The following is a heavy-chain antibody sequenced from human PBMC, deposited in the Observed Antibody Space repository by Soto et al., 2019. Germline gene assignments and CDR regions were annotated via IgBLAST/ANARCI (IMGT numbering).Heavy chain of an antibody. CDR2: IKSKTDGGTT. Sequence: EVQLVESGGGLVKPGGSLRLSCAASGFTFSNAWMNWVRQAPGKGLEWVGRIKSKTDGGTTDYAAPVKGRFTISRDDSKNTLYLQMNSMTTEDTAVYYCIVRYPYYFDYWGQGTLVTVSS. CDR1: GFTFSNAW. V-gene: IGHV3-15*07. CDR3: IVRYPYYFDY. D-gene: IGHD2-21*01. J-gene: IGHJ4*02.